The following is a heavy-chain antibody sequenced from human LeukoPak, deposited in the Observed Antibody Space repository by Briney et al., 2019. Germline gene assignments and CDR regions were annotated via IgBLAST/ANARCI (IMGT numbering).Heavy chain of an antibody. V-gene: IGHV3-74*01. Sequence: GGSLRLSCAGSGFIFSSYWMHWVRQAPGKGLVWVSRINTDGSSSSYADSVKGRFTISRDNAKNTLYLQMNSLRAEDTAVYFCVSLGTGRGFDPWGQGTLVTVSS. D-gene: IGHD7-27*01. CDR2: INTDGSSS. CDR1: GFIFSSYW. J-gene: IGHJ5*02. CDR3: VSLGTGRGFDP.